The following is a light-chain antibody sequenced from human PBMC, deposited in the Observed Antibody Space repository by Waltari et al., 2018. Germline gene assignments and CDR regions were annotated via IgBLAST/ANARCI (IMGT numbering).Light chain of an antibody. J-gene: IGLJ2*01. Sequence: SYELTQPPAVSVSPGQTASIPCPGDKLGDKFVCWYQQKAGQSPLLVIYQADERPSGIPERFSGSNSGNTATLTISGTQAMDEADYYCQAWDSGTVFGGGTKLTVL. CDR2: QAD. CDR1: KLGDKF. V-gene: IGLV3-1*01. CDR3: QAWDSGTV.